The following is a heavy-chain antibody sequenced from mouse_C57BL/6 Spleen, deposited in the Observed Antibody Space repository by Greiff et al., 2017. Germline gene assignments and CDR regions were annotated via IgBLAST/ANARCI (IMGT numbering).Heavy chain of an antibody. CDR1: GYTFTSYW. Sequence: VQLQQPGAELVRPGTSVKLSCKASGYTFTSYWMHWVKQRPGQGLEWIGVIDPSDSYTNYNQKFKGKATLTVDTYSSTAYMQLSSLTSEDSAVYYCASNDGNSGYFDVWGTGTTVTVSS. D-gene: IGHD2-1*01. J-gene: IGHJ1*03. CDR3: ASNDGNSGYFDV. V-gene: IGHV1-59*01. CDR2: IDPSDSYT.